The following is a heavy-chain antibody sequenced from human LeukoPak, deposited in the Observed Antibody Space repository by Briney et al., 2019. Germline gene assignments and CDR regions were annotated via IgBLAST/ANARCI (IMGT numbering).Heavy chain of an antibody. CDR2: IIPSLGIA. Sequence: GASVKVSCKDSGGTFSSYAISWVRQAPGQGLEWMGRIIPSLGIANYAQNFQGRVTITADKSTSTAYMELSSLRSEDTAVYYCAREGHTVVVVAATQFDYWGQGTLVTVSS. J-gene: IGHJ4*02. D-gene: IGHD2-15*01. CDR1: GGTFSSYA. CDR3: AREGHTVVVVAATQFDY. V-gene: IGHV1-69*04.